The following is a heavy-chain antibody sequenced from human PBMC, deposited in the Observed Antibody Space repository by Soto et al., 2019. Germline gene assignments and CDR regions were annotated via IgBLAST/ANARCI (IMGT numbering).Heavy chain of an antibody. J-gene: IGHJ6*02. V-gene: IGHV3-53*01. D-gene: IGHD1-26*01. CDR2: IYSGGST. CDR1: GFTVSSNY. Sequence: PGGSLRLSCAASGFTVSSNYMSWVRQAPGKGLEWVSVIYSGGSTYYADSVKGRFTISRDNSKNTLYLQMNSLRAEDTAVYYCARGRRELSYYYYGMDVWGQETTVTVSS. CDR3: ARGRRELSYYYYGMDV.